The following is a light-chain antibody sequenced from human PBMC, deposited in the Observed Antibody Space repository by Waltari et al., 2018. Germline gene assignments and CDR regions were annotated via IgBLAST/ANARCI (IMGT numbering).Light chain of an antibody. CDR3: SSYSTTNTLI. J-gene: IGLJ2*01. CDR2: DVS. V-gene: IGLV2-14*03. Sequence: SALTQPASVSGSPGQSITISCTGTSGDIGTYNYVSWYQQYTDRAPELLIYDVSHRPSRISNRFSGSKSGYTASLTISDLQAEDEADYFCSSYSTTNTLIFGGGTRLTV. CDR1: SGDIGTYNY.